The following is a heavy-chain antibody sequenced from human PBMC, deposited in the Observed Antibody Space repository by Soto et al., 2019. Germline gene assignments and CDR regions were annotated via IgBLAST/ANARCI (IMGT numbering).Heavy chain of an antibody. J-gene: IGHJ6*02. D-gene: IGHD3-22*01. V-gene: IGHV3-30*18. CDR1: GFTFSSYG. CDR2: ISYDGSNK. CDR3: AKGRYYDSTATYYYYYGMDV. Sequence: SCAASGFTFSSYGMHWVRQAPGKGLEWVAVISYDGSNKYYADSVKGRFTISRDNSKNTLYLQMNSLRAEDTAVYYCAKGRYYDSTATYYYYYGMDVWGQGTTVTVSS.